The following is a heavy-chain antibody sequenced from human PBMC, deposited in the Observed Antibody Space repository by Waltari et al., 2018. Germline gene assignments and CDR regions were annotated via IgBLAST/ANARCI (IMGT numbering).Heavy chain of an antibody. Sequence: VQLVESGGGVVRPGGSLRPPCGGSGFPVDDFGLSWVRQARGKGLGWVSGINWNGGSTGYADSVKGRFTISRDNAKNSLYLQMNSLRAEDTALYYCARSTKGGRWGQGTLVTVSS. V-gene: IGHV3-20*04. CDR2: INWNGGST. CDR3: ARSTKGGR. J-gene: IGHJ4*02. D-gene: IGHD3-16*01. CDR1: GFPVDDFG.